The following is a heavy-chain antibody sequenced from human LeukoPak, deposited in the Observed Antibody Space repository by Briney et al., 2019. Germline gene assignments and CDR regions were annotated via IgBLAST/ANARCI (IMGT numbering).Heavy chain of an antibody. Sequence: GASVKVSCKASGYTFTDHYIHWVRQAPGQGLEWMGWINPNSGGTNYAQKFQGRVTMTRDTSISTAYMELNRLRSDDTAVYFCATHRLSQELLDYWGQGTLVTVSS. CDR1: GYTFTDHY. CDR2: INPNSGGT. V-gene: IGHV1-2*02. D-gene: IGHD2-15*01. CDR3: ATHRLSQELLDY. J-gene: IGHJ4*02.